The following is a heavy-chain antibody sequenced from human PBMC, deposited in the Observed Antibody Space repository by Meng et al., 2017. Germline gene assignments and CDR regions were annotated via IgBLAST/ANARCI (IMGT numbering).Heavy chain of an antibody. J-gene: IGHJ4*02. CDR3: DNRRDYPPEWNFGY. D-gene: IGHD3-3*01. CDR1: AFSLTRSGVC. Sequence: QFTLQHSGPTLVNHTQTLTLTCTLSAFSLTRSGVCVGWTRTPPGKALEWLPLIPWSDEKHYSSSLNSRLAIPKDNSKNQLLLTLTNMDHVDTATYYCDNRRDYPPEWNFGYWGQGTLVTVSS. V-gene: IGHV2-5*01. CDR2: IPWSDEK.